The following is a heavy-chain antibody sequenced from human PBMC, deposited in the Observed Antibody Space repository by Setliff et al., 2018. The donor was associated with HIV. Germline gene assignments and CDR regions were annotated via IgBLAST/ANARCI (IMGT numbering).Heavy chain of an antibody. Sequence: PSETLSLTCTVSGGSISSGGYYWSWIRQHPGKGLEWIGYIYYSGSTYYNPSLKSRVTISVDTSKNQFSLKLSSVTAADTAVYYCARGRVFCNGDSCYHLDSWGQGILVTVSS. CDR1: GGSISSGGYY. J-gene: IGHJ4*02. CDR2: IYYSGST. CDR3: ARGRVFCNGDSCYHLDS. D-gene: IGHD2-15*01. V-gene: IGHV4-31*03.